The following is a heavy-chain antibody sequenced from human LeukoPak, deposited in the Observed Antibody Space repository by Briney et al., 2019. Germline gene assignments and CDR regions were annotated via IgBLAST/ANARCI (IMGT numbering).Heavy chain of an antibody. Sequence: SETLSLTCTVSGGSISGYYHNWVRQSPGRGLEWIGLVHYSGNTNYNPSLKSRVSISTDTSKNQFSLELTSVTAADTAVYYCAIGRGWQPDYWGQGIPVTVSS. V-gene: IGHV4-59*03. CDR3: AIGRGWQPDY. CDR1: GGSISGYY. J-gene: IGHJ4*02. CDR2: VHYSGNT. D-gene: IGHD3-10*01.